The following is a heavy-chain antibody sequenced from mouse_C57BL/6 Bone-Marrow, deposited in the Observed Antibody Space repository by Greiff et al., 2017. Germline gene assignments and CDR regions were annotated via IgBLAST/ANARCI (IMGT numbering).Heavy chain of an antibody. D-gene: IGHD1-1*01. CDR3: ARALPKYPLYYYGSTSYAMDY. CDR2: ISDGGSYT. CDR1: GFTFSSYA. V-gene: IGHV5-4*03. J-gene: IGHJ4*01. Sequence: EVKVVESGGGLVKPGGSLKLSCAASGFTFSSYAMSWVRQTPEQRLEWVATISDGGSYTYYPDNVKGRFTISRDNAKNNLYLQMSHLKSEHTAMNYCARALPKYPLYYYGSTSYAMDYWGQGTSVTVSS.